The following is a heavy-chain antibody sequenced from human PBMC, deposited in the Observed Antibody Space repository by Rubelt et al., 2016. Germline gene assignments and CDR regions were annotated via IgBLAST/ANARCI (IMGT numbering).Heavy chain of an antibody. Sequence: QVQLVQSGAEVKKPGASVKVSCKASGYTFITYDINWVRQAAGQGLEWMGWMNPNSGNTGYTQKFQGRVTMTSDTSISTAYMELNSLTSEDTAVAYCARATLGYCSSTSCYGPDYWGQGTLVTVSS. J-gene: IGHJ4*02. CDR2: MNPNSGNT. D-gene: IGHD2-2*01. V-gene: IGHV1-8*01. CDR1: GYTFITYD. CDR3: ARATLGYCSSTSCYGPDY.